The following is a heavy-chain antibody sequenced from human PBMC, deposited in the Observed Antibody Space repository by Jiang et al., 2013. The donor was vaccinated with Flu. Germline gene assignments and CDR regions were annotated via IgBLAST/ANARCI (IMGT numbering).Heavy chain of an antibody. J-gene: IGHJ4*02. D-gene: IGHD1-26*01. CDR2: IWYDGSNK. CDR1: GFTFSSYG. V-gene: IGHV3-33*01. Sequence: GLVQPGRSLRLSCAASGFTFSSYGMHWVRQAPGKGLEWVAVIWYDGSNKYYADSVKGRFTISRDNSKNTLYLQMNSLRAEDTAVYYCARDRGYSGSYYVFDYWGQGTLVTVSS. CDR3: ARDRGYSGSYYVFDY.